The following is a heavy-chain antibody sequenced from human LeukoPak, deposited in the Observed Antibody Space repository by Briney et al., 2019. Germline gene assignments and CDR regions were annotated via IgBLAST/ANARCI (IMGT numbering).Heavy chain of an antibody. J-gene: IGHJ4*02. CDR1: GYTFTSYY. V-gene: IGHV1-2*02. D-gene: IGHD6-19*01. CDR2: INPNSGGT. CDR3: ARYSSDWWYSFDL. Sequence: ASVKVSCKASGYTFTSYYMHWVRQAPGQGLEWMGWINPNSGGTNYAQKFQGRVSMTRDISTNTAYMELSSLRSDDTAVYYCARYSSDWWYSFDLWGQGTLVTVSS.